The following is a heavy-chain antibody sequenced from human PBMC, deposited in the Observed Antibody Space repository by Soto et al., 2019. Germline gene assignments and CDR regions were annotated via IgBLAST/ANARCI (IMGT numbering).Heavy chain of an antibody. CDR2: INHSGST. Sequence: SETLSLTCAVYGGSFSGYYWSWIRQPPGKGLEWIGEINHSGSTNYNPSLKSRVTISVDTSKNQFSLKLSSVTAADTAVYYCASSLRWLGPIAEYYFDYWGQGTLVTVSS. CDR3: ASSLRWLGPIAEYYFDY. D-gene: IGHD4-17*01. CDR1: GGSFSGYY. V-gene: IGHV4-34*01. J-gene: IGHJ4*02.